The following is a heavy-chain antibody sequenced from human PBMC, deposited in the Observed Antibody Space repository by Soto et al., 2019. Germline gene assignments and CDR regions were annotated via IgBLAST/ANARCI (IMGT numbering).Heavy chain of an antibody. D-gene: IGHD6-19*01. V-gene: IGHV3-30-3*01. CDR1: GFSFSKYA. CDR2: ITYDATNE. Sequence: GGSLRLSCAASGFSFSKYAMHWVRQAPGKGLEWVAVITYDATNEYYADSVRGRFTISRDNSNNTLSLHMSSLRLADTAVYYCARKAVPDFWGQGTLVTVSS. CDR3: ARKAVPDF. J-gene: IGHJ4*02.